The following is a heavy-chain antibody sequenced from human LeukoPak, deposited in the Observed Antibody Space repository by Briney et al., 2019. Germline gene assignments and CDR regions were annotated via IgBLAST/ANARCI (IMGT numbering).Heavy chain of an antibody. D-gene: IGHD6-13*01. CDR2: INHSGGS. CDR1: GGSFNEYH. Sequence: SETLSLTCAVYGGSFNEYHWSWIRQTPGKGPEWIGEINHSGGSNYNPSLKSRVTMSVDTSQNQFSLKLSSVTAADTALYYCAGIPAPGHGFDPRGQGTLVTVSS. CDR3: AGIPAPGHGFDP. V-gene: IGHV4-34*01. J-gene: IGHJ5*02.